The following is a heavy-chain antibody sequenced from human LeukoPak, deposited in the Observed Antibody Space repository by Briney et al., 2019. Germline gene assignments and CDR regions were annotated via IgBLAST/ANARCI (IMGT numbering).Heavy chain of an antibody. V-gene: IGHV3-53*01. CDR1: GFTFSTNY. D-gene: IGHD6-19*01. CDR2: IYSGGST. Sequence: PGGSLRLSCAASGFTFSTNYMTWVRQAPGKGLEWVSVIYSGGSTYYADSVKGRFTISRDSSKNTLYLQMNSLRAEDTAVYYCAGGQMFTSGGFDNWGQGTLVTVSS. J-gene: IGHJ4*02. CDR3: AGGQMFTSGGFDN.